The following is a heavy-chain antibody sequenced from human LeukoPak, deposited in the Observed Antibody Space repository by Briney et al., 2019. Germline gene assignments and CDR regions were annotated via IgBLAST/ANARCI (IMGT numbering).Heavy chain of an antibody. J-gene: IGHJ4*02. CDR2: IRYDGSNK. CDR3: AKDLKTMVRGVTHY. Sequence: AGGSLRLSCAASGFTFSSYGMHWVRQAPGKGLEWVAFIRYDGSNKYYADSVKGRFTISRDNSKNTLYLQMNSLRAEDTAVYYCAKDLKTMVRGVTHYWGQGTLVTVSS. D-gene: IGHD3-10*01. CDR1: GFTFSSYG. V-gene: IGHV3-30*02.